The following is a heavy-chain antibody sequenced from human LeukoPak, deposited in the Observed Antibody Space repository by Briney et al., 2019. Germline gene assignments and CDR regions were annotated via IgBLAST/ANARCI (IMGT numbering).Heavy chain of an antibody. V-gene: IGHV1-2*02. CDR1: GYTFTGYY. CDR2: INPNSGGT. D-gene: IGHD5-18*01. Sequence: ASVKVSCKASGYTFTGYYMHWVRQAPGQGLEWMGCINPNSGGTKYAQKFQGRVTMTRDTSISTAYMALSRLRSDDTAVYYCAVFVDTAMVVWFDPWGQGTLVTVSS. J-gene: IGHJ5*02. CDR3: AVFVDTAMVVWFDP.